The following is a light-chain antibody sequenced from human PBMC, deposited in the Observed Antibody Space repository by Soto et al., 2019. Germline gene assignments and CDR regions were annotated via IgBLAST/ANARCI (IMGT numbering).Light chain of an antibody. V-gene: IGLV2-18*02. Sequence: QSALTQPPSVSGSPGQSVTISCTGTSSDVGTYNRVSWYQQPPGTATKLMIYEVKIRPSGVPDRFSGSKSGNTASLTISGLQAEDEADYYCTSYTSRDTVVFGGGTKLTVL. J-gene: IGLJ2*01. CDR3: TSYTSRDTVV. CDR1: SSDVGTYNR. CDR2: EVK.